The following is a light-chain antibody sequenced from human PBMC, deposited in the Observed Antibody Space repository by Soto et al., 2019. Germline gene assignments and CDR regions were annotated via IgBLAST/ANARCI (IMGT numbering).Light chain of an antibody. CDR2: ATS. CDR3: QQYDSYSAT. Sequence: AVKMNQFPSSLSATVGDRVTITCRASRDIRSDLGWYQQRPGKAPQLLIYATSSLQSGVPSRFSGSGSGTDFTLTITSLQPEDFATYYCQQYDSYSATFGQGTKV. CDR1: RDIRSD. V-gene: IGKV1-6*01. J-gene: IGKJ1*01.